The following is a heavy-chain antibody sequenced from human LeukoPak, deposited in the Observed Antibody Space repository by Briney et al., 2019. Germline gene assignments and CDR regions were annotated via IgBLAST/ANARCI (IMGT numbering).Heavy chain of an antibody. Sequence: TSETLSLTCTVSGGSISGYSWSWIRQPPGKGLECIGYIYYSGSTNYNPSLKSRVTMSVDTSKNQFALSLSSVTAADTAVYYCARAKLRNWFDPWGQGTLVTVSS. CDR2: IYYSGST. CDR3: ARAKLRNWFDP. J-gene: IGHJ5*02. V-gene: IGHV4-59*01. D-gene: IGHD1-1*01. CDR1: GGSISGYS.